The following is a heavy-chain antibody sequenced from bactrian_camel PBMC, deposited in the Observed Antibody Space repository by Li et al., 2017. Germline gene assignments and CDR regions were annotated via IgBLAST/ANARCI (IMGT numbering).Heavy chain of an antibody. CDR3: GAVPKGSLCRYDNFAY. CDR1: GSMPSMNC. D-gene: IGHD5*01. Sequence: VQLVESGGGSVQAGGSLRLSCVASGSMPSMNCLGWVRQAPGKEREGVAHLYSVGGDTYYADSVKGRLTISQDNNKNTLYLQMDSLKPEDTAIYYCGAVPKGSLCRYDNFAYLGQGTQVTVS. J-gene: IGHJ6*01. CDR2: LYSVGGDT. V-gene: IGHV3S54*01.